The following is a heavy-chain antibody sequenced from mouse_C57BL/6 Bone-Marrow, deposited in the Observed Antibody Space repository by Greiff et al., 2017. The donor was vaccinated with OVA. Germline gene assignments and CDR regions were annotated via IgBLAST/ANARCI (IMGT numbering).Heavy chain of an antibody. CDR1: GFTFSDYG. V-gene: IGHV5-17*01. D-gene: IGHD2-3*01. CDR3: ATNGYDYFDY. CDR2: ISSGSSTI. Sequence: EVQGVESGGGLVKPGGSLKLSCAASGFTFSDYGMHWVRQAPEKGLEWVAYISSGSSTIYYADTVKGRFTISRDNAKNTLFLQMTSMRSEDTAMYYCATNGYDYFDYWGQGTTLTVSS. J-gene: IGHJ2*01.